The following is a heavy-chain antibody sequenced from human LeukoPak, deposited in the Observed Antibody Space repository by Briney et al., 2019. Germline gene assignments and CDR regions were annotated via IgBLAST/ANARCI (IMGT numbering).Heavy chain of an antibody. CDR1: GGTFSSYA. J-gene: IGHJ6*02. V-gene: IGHV1-69*13. CDR3: ARSYYDILTGPYRPYYYYGMDV. Sequence: SVKVSCKASGGTFSSYAISWVRQAPGQGLEWMGGIIPIFGTANYAQKFQGRVTITADESTSTAYMELSSLRSEDTAVYYCARSYYDILTGPYRPYYYYGMDVWGQGTTVTVSS. CDR2: IIPIFGTA. D-gene: IGHD3-9*01.